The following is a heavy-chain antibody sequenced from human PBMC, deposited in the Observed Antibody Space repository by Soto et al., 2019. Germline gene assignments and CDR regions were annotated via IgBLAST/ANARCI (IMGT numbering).Heavy chain of an antibody. J-gene: IGHJ6*02. D-gene: IGHD5-18*01. CDR2: IYYSGST. Sequence: TLSLTCTVSGGSISSGGYYWSWIRQHPGKGLEWIGYIYYSGSTYYNPSLKSRVTISVDTSKNQFSLKLSSVTAADTAVYYCARDRAAMVGDGMDVWGQGTTVTVSS. CDR1: GGSISSGGYY. CDR3: ARDRAAMVGDGMDV. V-gene: IGHV4-31*03.